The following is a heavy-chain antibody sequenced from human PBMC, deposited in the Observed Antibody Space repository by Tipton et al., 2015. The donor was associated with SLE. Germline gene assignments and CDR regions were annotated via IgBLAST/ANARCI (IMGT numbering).Heavy chain of an antibody. J-gene: IGHJ6*02. CDR2: ISDGGGT. V-gene: IGHV4-59*08. CDR1: GGSISSNY. CDR3: ARGMLTWRGAIVGVDV. D-gene: IGHD2-8*01. Sequence: TLSLTCSVSGGSISSNYWIWIRQPPGKGLEWIGYISDGGGTNYNPSLKSRVTISVDRSKYQFSLKLTSVTAADTAVYYCARGMLTWRGAIVGVDVWGQGTSVNVSS.